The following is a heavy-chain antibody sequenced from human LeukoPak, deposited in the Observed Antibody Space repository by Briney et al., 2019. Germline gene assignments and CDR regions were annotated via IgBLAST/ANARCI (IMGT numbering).Heavy chain of an antibody. CDR3: SRDRDYEGVGEDY. Sequence: GASVKVSCKASGYTFTNYGISWVRQAPGQGLELMGWISAYNGGTNYAQRFQGRVTMTTDTSTSTASMELRSLRSDDTAVYYCSRDRDYEGVGEDYWGQGTLVTVSS. CDR2: ISAYNGGT. J-gene: IGHJ4*02. CDR1: GYTFTNYG. D-gene: IGHD3-16*01. V-gene: IGHV1-18*01.